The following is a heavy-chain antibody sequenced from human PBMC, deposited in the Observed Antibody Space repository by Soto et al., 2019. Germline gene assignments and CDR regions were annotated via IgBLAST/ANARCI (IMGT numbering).Heavy chain of an antibody. CDR3: ARLRIAAAGKTIDY. V-gene: IGHV4-39*01. D-gene: IGHD6-13*01. CDR1: GCSISSSSYY. J-gene: IGHJ4*02. Sequence: SETLSLTCTVSGCSISSSSYYWGWIRQPPGKGLEWIGSIYYSGSTYYNPSLKSRVTISVDTSKNQFSLKLSSVTAADTAVYYCARLRIAAAGKTIDYWGQG. CDR2: IYYSGST.